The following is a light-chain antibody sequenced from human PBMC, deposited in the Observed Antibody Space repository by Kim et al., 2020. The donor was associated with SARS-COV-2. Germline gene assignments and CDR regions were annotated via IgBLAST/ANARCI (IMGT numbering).Light chain of an antibody. CDR3: QKYYSDPS. CDR1: QGISIY. V-gene: IGKV1-27*01. J-gene: IGKJ1*01. Sequence: DIQMTQSPSSLSASVGDRVTITCRASQGISIYLAWHQQKPGKAPKLLIYAASTLQSGVPSRFSGTGSGTDFTLTISSLQPEDVATYYCQKYYSDPSFGQGTKVDIK. CDR2: AAS.